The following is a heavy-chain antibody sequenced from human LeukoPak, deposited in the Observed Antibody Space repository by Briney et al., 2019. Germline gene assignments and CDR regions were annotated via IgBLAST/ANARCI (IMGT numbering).Heavy chain of an antibody. V-gene: IGHV3-53*04. CDR2: IYSGDST. D-gene: IGHD2-15*01. J-gene: IGHJ3*02. CDR3: AREGVVGAFDI. Sequence: GGSLRLSCADSGFSVDYSYMTWGRQAPGKGLEWVSIIYSGDSTYYADSVKGRFTISRHNSKNTLYLQMNSLRVDDTAVYYCAREGVVGAFDIWGQGTMVTVSS. CDR1: GFSVDYSY.